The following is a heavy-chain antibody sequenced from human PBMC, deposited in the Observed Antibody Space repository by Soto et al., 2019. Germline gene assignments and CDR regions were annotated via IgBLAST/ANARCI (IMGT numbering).Heavy chain of an antibody. Sequence: GGSLRLSCAASVLTVSSNYMSWVRQAPGKGLEWVSVIYSGGSTYYADSVKGRFTISRDNSKNTLYLQMNSLRAEDTAVYYCARDRIAAADYYYYYYGMDVWGQGTTVTVSS. CDR1: VLTVSSNY. CDR2: IYSGGST. J-gene: IGHJ6*02. CDR3: ARDRIAAADYYYYYYGMDV. V-gene: IGHV3-66*01. D-gene: IGHD6-13*01.